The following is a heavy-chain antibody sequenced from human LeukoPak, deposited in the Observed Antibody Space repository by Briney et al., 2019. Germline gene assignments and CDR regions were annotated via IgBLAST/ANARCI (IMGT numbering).Heavy chain of an antibody. CDR1: GGSISSSSYY. CDR2: IYYSGST. J-gene: IGHJ3*02. V-gene: IGHV4-39*01. Sequence: SETLSLTCTVSGGSISSSSYYWGWIRQPPGKGLEGIGGIYYSGSTYYNPSLKSRLTISVDTSKNQFSLRLSSVTAADTAVYYCATPRRGYCSSTSCPHDAFDIWGQGTMVTVSS. D-gene: IGHD2-2*01. CDR3: ATPRRGYCSSTSCPHDAFDI.